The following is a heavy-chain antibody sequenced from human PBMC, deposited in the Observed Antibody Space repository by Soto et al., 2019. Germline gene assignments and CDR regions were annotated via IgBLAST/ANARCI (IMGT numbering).Heavy chain of an antibody. CDR2: ISYDGSNK. CDR3: AKEEQDWDFWSGYVYYYYMDV. J-gene: IGHJ6*03. CDR1: GFTFSSYG. D-gene: IGHD3-3*01. Sequence: QVQLVESGGGVVQPGRSLRLSCAASGFTFSSYGMHWVRQAPGKGLEWVAVISYDGSNKYYADSVKGRFTISRDNSKNTLYLQMNSLQAEDTTVYYCAKEEQDWDFWSGYVYYYYMDVWGKGTTVTVSS. V-gene: IGHV3-30*18.